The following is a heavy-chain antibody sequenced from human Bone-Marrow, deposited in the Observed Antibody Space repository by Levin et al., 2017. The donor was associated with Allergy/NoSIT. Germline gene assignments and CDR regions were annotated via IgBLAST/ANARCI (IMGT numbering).Heavy chain of an antibody. J-gene: IGHJ4*02. CDR2: IYYSGSA. CDR1: GDSISSSGYY. CDR3: ARSRDFAGSYAYYFDN. Sequence: SETLSLTCSVSGDSISSSGYYWGWIRQPPGTGLEWIGSIYYSGSAPYNPSLRSRGTISVDTSKNQFSLRLSSVSAADTAVYYCARSRDFAGSYAYYFDNWGQGILVTVSS. D-gene: IGHD3-16*01. V-gene: IGHV4-39*01.